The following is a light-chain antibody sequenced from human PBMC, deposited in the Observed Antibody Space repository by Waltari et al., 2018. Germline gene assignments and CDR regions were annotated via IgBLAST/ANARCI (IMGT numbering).Light chain of an antibody. CDR3: LQRANWPPVT. CDR2: DAS. Sequence: CRASQSVNRYLAWYQHKPGQAPRLLIYDASNRATGIPARFSGSESGTDFTLTISSLEPEDFAVYYCLQRANWPPVTFGQGTRLEIK. V-gene: IGKV3-11*01. CDR1: QSVNRY. J-gene: IGKJ5*01.